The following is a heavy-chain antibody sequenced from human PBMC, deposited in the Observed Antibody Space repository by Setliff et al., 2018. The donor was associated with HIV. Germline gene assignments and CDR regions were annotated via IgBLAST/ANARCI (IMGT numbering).Heavy chain of an antibody. J-gene: IGHJ4*02. CDR1: GYTFTGYY. V-gene: IGHV1-2*02. D-gene: IGHD2-15*01. CDR2: INSNSGVT. CDR3: AVMGFCSGNSCYRTEGFDY. Sequence: ASVKVSCKASGYTFTGYYVHWVRQAPGQGLEWMGWINSNSGVTSYAQVRDRVTMTRDTSISTAYMELTTLSSGDTAVYYCAVMGFCSGNSCYRTEGFDYWGQGTLVTVSS.